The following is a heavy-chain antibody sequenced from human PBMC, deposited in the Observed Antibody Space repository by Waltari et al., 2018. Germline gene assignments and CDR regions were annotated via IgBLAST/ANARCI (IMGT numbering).Heavy chain of an antibody. CDR1: GDPFGRST. V-gene: IGHV1-69*02. D-gene: IGHD1-26*01. CDR3: ATSQSGTYYDAIVV. J-gene: IGHJ3*01. CDR2: IVPILGLT. Sequence: QVQLVQSGAEVKKPGSSVKVSCKASGDPFGRSTVPWVRQAPGQGLDWMGRIVPILGLTYYAQSFQGRVTISADESTSTVYMELRSLTFEDSAVYYCATSQSGTYYDAIVVWGQGTKVT.